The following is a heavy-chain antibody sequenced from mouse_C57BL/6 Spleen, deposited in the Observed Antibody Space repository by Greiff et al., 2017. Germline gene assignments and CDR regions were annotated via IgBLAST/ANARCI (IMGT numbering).Heavy chain of an antibody. Sequence: VQLKQSGTVLARPGASVKMSCKTSGYTFTSYWMHWVKQRPGQGLEWIGAIYPGNSDTSYNQKFKGKAKLTAVTSASTAYMELSSLTNEDSAVYYCTRGIITTVAKGDYFDYWGQGTTLTVSS. CDR1: GYTFTSYW. CDR3: TRGIITTVAKGDYFDY. J-gene: IGHJ2*01. V-gene: IGHV1-5*01. CDR2: IYPGNSDT. D-gene: IGHD1-1*01.